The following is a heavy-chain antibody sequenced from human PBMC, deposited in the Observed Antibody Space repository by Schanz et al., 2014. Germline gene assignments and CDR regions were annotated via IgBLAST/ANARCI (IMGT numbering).Heavy chain of an antibody. D-gene: IGHD3-16*01. V-gene: IGHV3-30*03. CDR2: ISYNGREK. CDR1: GFTFTKYG. Sequence: QVQLVESGGGVVQPGRSLRLSCAASGFTFTKYGMYWVRQAPGKGLEWVALISYNGREKYHADSVKGRFTISRDNSNNTLYLHMNRLRDEDTALYSCARDDTYSDNSGGLCLTYFYGMDVWGQGTTVTVSS. J-gene: IGHJ6*02. CDR3: ARDDTYSDNSGGLCLTYFYGMDV.